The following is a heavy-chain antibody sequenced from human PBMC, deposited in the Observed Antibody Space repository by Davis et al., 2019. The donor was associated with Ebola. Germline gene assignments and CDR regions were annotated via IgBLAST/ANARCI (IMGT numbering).Heavy chain of an antibody. CDR2: INHSGST. CDR1: GGSFSGYS. D-gene: IGHD2-15*01. J-gene: IGHJ3*02. CDR3: ARGLYSGAFDI. V-gene: IGHV4-34*01. Sequence: SETLSLTCAVYGGSFSGYSWTWIRQPPGKGLEWIGEINHSGSTNYNPSLKSRVTISVDTSKNQFSLKLSSVTAADTAMYYCARGLYSGAFDIWGQGTMVTVSS.